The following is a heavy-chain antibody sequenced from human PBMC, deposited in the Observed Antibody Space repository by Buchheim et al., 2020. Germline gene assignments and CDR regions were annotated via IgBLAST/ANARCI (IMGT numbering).Heavy chain of an antibody. J-gene: IGHJ4*02. CDR1: GGSISSGGYY. D-gene: IGHD2-21*01. V-gene: IGHV4-31*03. CDR3: ARSVVLGREAAHPGPFDY. CDR2: IYYRGST. Sequence: QVQLQESGPGLVKPSQTLSLTCTVSGGSISSGGYYWSWIRQHPGEGLEWIGYIYYRGSTYYNPSLKSRVTISVDTSKNQFTLKLSSVTAADTAVYYCARSVVLGREAAHPGPFDYWGQGTL.